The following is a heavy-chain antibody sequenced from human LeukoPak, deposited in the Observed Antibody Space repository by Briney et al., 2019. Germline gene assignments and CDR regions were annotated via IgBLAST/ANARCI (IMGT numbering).Heavy chain of an antibody. Sequence: SQTLSLTCVISGDSVSSISASWNWIRQSPSRGLEWLGRTYCRSKWYSDYAVSVKSRITVNADTSKNQFSLYLKSVTPEDTAVYYCARDNVYAGIPVAGFDFWGQGTLVTASS. J-gene: IGHJ4*02. V-gene: IGHV6-1*01. D-gene: IGHD6-19*01. CDR1: GDSVSSISAS. CDR3: ARDNVYAGIPVAGFDF. CDR2: TYCRSKWYS.